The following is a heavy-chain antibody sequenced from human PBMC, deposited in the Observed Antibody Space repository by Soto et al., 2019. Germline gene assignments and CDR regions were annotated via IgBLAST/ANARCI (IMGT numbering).Heavy chain of an antibody. CDR3: AKDVDRLGELWGYFQS. CDR1: GFMFEDFA. J-gene: IGHJ1*01. D-gene: IGHD3-16*01. V-gene: IGHV3-9*01. Sequence: PGGSLRLSCTVSGFMFEDFAMHWVRQSPGQGLEWVSGINRNGVNKGYAESVLGRFTISRDNAKKSLYLDMNYLRPEDTALYFCAKDVDRLGELWGYFQSWGQGTMVTVS. CDR2: INRNGVNK.